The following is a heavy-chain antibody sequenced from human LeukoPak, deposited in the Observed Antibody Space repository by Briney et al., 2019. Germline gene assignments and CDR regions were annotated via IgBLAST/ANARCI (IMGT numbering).Heavy chain of an antibody. CDR2: IKHDGSQK. Sequence: PGGSLRLSCAASGFTVSSYWMSWVRQAPGKGLEWVANIKHDGSQKYYVDSVKGRFTISRDNAKNSLYLQMNSLRDEDTAVYYCARELGGAFDIWGQGTMVTVSS. V-gene: IGHV3-7*01. J-gene: IGHJ3*02. D-gene: IGHD7-27*01. CDR1: GFTVSSYW. CDR3: ARELGGAFDI.